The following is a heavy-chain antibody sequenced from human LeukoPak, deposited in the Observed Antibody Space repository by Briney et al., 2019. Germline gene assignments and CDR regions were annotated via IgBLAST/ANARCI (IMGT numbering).Heavy chain of an antibody. D-gene: IGHD3-22*01. CDR3: ARRYYGSATYRLPYDY. CDR2: ISYDGSNK. CDR1: GFTFSSYA. V-gene: IGHV3-30-3*01. J-gene: IGHJ4*02. Sequence: GRSLRLSCAASGFTFSSYAMHWVRQAPGKGLEWVAVISYDGSNKYYADSVKGRFTISRDNAENSLYLQMSSLRAEDTAVYYCARRYYGSATYRLPYDYWGQGTLVTVSS.